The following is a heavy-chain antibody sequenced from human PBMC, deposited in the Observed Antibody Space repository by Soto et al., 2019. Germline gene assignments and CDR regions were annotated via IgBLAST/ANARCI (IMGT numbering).Heavy chain of an antibody. CDR3: ARTYDILTGYYNYYYGMDV. Sequence: QVQLQESGPGLVKPSGTLSLTCAVSGGSISSSNWWSWVRQPLGKGLEWIGEIYHSGSTNYNPSLKSRVTISVDKSKNQFSLKLSSVTAADTAVYYCARTYDILTGYYNYYYGMDVWGQGTTVTVSS. V-gene: IGHV4-4*02. CDR2: IYHSGST. J-gene: IGHJ6*02. D-gene: IGHD3-9*01. CDR1: GGSISSSNW.